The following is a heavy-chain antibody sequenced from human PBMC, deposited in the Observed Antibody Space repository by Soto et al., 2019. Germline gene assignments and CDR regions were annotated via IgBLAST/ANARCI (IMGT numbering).Heavy chain of an antibody. D-gene: IGHD4-4*01. J-gene: IGHJ6*02. V-gene: IGHV3-33*01. CDR1: GFTFSSYG. CDR2: IWYDGSNK. CDR3: ARDKAVRYYYYGMDV. Sequence: LRLSCAASGFTFSSYGMHWVRQAPGKGLEWVAVIWYDGSNKYYADSVKGRFTISRDNSKNTLYLQMNSLRAEDTAVYYCARDKAVRYYYYGMDVWGQGTTVTVSS.